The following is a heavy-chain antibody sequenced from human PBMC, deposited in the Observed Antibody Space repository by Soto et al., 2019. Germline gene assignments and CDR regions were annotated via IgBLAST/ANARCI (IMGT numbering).Heavy chain of an antibody. CDR2: IYYNERT. Sequence: SETLSLTCSVSGVSISSSSYYWGWIRQPPGEGLEWIATIYYNERTYYNPSLRSRLTTSVDTSKNQFSLKLKSATAADTAVYYCVRDWGGGSGNYYKSQGMDVWGRGTTVTAP. D-gene: IGHD3-10*01. J-gene: IGHJ6*02. CDR3: VRDWGGGSGNYYKSQGMDV. CDR1: GVSISSSSYY. V-gene: IGHV4-39*07.